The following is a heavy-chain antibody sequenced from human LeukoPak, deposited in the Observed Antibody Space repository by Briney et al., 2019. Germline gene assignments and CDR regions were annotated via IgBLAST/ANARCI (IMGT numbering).Heavy chain of an antibody. Sequence: GGSLRLSCAASGFTFSSHWMHCVRQAPGKGLVWVSRINSDGSSTSYADSVKGRFTISRDNAKNTLYLQMNSLRVEDTAVYYCAREWSGFGELPDYWGQRTLVTVSS. CDR2: INSDGSST. V-gene: IGHV3-74*01. CDR1: GFTFSSHW. D-gene: IGHD3-10*01. J-gene: IGHJ4*02. CDR3: AREWSGFGELPDY.